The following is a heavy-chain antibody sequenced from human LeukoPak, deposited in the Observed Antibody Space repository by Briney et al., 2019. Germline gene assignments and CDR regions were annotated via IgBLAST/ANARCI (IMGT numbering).Heavy chain of an antibody. CDR3: AKGMYYDFWSGTAGDY. Sequence: GGSLRLSCAASGFTFSSYAMSWVRQAPGKGMEWVSAISGSGGSTYYADSVKGRFTISRDNSKNTLYLQMDSLRAEDTAVYYCAKGMYYDFWSGTAGDYWGQGTLVTVSS. CDR2: ISGSGGST. D-gene: IGHD3-3*01. J-gene: IGHJ4*02. V-gene: IGHV3-23*01. CDR1: GFTFSSYA.